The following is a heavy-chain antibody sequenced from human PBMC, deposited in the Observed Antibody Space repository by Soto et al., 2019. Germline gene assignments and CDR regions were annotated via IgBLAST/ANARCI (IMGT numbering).Heavy chain of an antibody. Sequence: EVQLVESGGGLVQPGGSLRLSCAVSGFTFGTYWMHWVRQVPGKGLVWVSRISLDGSRTSYADSVKGRFTISRDNAKNTLYLQMRSLRAEDSAVYFCVRDRDFYDGRGYASPGDAFDVWGQGTVVSVSS. CDR1: GFTFGTYW. CDR3: VRDRDFYDGRGYASPGDAFDV. V-gene: IGHV3-74*01. J-gene: IGHJ3*01. CDR2: ISLDGSRT. D-gene: IGHD3-22*01.